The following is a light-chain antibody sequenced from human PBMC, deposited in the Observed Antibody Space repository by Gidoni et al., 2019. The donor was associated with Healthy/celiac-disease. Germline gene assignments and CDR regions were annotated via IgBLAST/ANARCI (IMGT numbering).Light chain of an antibody. CDR2: AAS. CDR3: QQSYSTPPVT. V-gene: IGKV1-39*01. CDR1: QSIVSY. Sequence: DIQLTQSPSSLSASVGDRVTITCRASQSIVSYLNWYQQKPGKAPKLLIYAASSLQSGVPSRFSATGSGTDFTLTISSLQPEEFATYYCQQSYSTPPVTFGGGTKVEIK. J-gene: IGKJ4*01.